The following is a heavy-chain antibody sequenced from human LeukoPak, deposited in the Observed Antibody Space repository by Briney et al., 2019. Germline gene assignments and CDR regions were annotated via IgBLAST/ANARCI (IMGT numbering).Heavy chain of an antibody. CDR1: GFTFSSYW. Sequence: PGGSLRLSCAASGFTFSSYWMHWVRQVPGKALVWVSRISRDGSITYYADSVKGRFTFSRDNAKNTLYLQMNTLRAEDTAMYYCARDHYGSVDYWGQGTLVTVSS. CDR2: ISRDGSIT. J-gene: IGHJ4*02. CDR3: ARDHYGSVDY. V-gene: IGHV3-74*01. D-gene: IGHD3-10*01.